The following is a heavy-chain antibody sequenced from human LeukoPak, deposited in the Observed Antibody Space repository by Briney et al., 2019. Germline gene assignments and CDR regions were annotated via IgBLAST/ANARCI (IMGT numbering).Heavy chain of an antibody. D-gene: IGHD2-15*01. CDR2: INHSGRT. Sequence: SETLSLTCTVSGGSISNYFWSWIRQPPGKGLEWIGEINHSGRTNYNPSLKSRVTISVDTPKNQFSLKVRSVTAADTAVYYCARDRRCSGGSCAFDSWGQGTLVTVSS. CDR1: GGSISNYF. CDR3: ARDRRCSGGSCAFDS. V-gene: IGHV4-34*01. J-gene: IGHJ4*02.